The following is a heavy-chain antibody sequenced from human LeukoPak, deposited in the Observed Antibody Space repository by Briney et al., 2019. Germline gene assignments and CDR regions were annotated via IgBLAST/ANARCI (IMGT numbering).Heavy chain of an antibody. CDR1: RFTFSNYW. V-gene: IGHV3-7*01. D-gene: IGHD1-26*01. Sequence: GGSLRLSCAASRFTFSNYWMSWVRQAPGKGLEWVANIKQDGSEKYYVDSVKGRFTISRVNARNSLYLRMNSLRAEDTAVYYCASGGSLFDYWGQGTLVTVSS. J-gene: IGHJ4*02. CDR3: ASGGSLFDY. CDR2: IKQDGSEK.